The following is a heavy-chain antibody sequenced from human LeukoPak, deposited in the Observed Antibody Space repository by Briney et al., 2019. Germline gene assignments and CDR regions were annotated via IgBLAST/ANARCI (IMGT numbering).Heavy chain of an antibody. Sequence: PSETLSLTCAVYGGSFSGYYWSWVRQPPGEGLEWIGEIYHNGATNYNPSLKSRVTMLLDKSKNQFFLKLNSVTAADTAVYYCARNGGNSDYDYWGQGTLVTVSA. J-gene: IGHJ4*02. D-gene: IGHD4-23*01. CDR2: IYHNGAT. V-gene: IGHV4-34*01. CDR1: GGSFSGYY. CDR3: ARNGGNSDYDY.